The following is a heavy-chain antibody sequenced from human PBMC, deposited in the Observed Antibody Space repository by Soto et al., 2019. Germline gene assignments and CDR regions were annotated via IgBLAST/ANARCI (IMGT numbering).Heavy chain of an antibody. CDR3: ARGPRIAAPLDV. D-gene: IGHD6-13*01. V-gene: IGHV1-8*01. J-gene: IGHJ6*02. CDR1: GYTFTSYD. CDR2: MNPNSGNT. Sequence: ASVKVSCKASGYTFTSYDINWVRQATGQGLEWMGWMNPNSGNTGYAQKFQGRVTVTRNTSISTAYMELSSLRSEDTAVYYCARGPRIAAPLDVWGQGTTVTVSS.